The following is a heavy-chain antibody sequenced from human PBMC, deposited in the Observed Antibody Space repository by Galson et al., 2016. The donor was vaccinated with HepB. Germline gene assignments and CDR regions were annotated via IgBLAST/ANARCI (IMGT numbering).Heavy chain of an antibody. J-gene: IGHJ3*02. CDR2: IYHSGST. CDR3: ARGEYSSGWYYDCDI. Sequence: SETLSLTCAVSGGSISSSNWWSWVRQPPGKGLEWIGEIYHSGSTNYNPSLKSRVTISVDKSKNQFSLKLSSVTAADTAVYYCARGEYSSGWYYDCDIWGQGTMVTVAS. D-gene: IGHD6-19*01. CDR1: GGSISSSNW. V-gene: IGHV4-4*02.